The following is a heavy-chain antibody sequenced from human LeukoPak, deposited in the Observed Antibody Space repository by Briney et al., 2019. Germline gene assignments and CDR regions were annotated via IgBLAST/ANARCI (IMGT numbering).Heavy chain of an antibody. D-gene: IGHD6-6*01. Sequence: ASGKVSFKGSGGAFSSYAISWGGQGPGPGLGVMGGIIPIFGTANYAQKFQGRVTITADESTSTAYMELSSLRSEDTAVYYCARVGSSSSSVGYFDYWGQGTLVTVSS. V-gene: IGHV1-69*13. CDR3: ARVGSSSSSVGYFDY. CDR1: GGAFSSYA. CDR2: IIPIFGTA. J-gene: IGHJ4*02.